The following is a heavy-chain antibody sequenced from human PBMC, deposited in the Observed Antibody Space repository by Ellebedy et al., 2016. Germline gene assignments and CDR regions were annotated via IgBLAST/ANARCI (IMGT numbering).Heavy chain of an antibody. V-gene: IGHV3-53*01. D-gene: IGHD1-14*01. CDR1: GFTVTNSY. Sequence: GGSLRLXXVASGFTVTNSYMTWVRQAPGKGLEWVSVIYSGGSSYYADSVQGRFTTSRDSSKNTLYLQMNSLRAEDTAVYYCATRHNGAFDIWGRGTMVTVSS. J-gene: IGHJ3*02. CDR2: IYSGGSS. CDR3: ATRHNGAFDI.